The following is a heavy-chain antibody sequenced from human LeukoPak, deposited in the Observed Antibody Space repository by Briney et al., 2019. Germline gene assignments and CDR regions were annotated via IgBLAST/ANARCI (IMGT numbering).Heavy chain of an antibody. D-gene: IGHD4-17*01. J-gene: IGHJ4*02. CDR2: INPNSGGT. Sequence: ASVKVSCKASGYTFTGYYMHWVRQAPGQGLEWMGWINPNSGGTNYAQKFQGRVTMTRDTSISTAYMELSRLRSDDTAVYYCARDYATTTVTSYFDYWGQGTLVTVSS. CDR1: GYTFTGYY. CDR3: ARDYATTTVTSYFDY. V-gene: IGHV1-2*02.